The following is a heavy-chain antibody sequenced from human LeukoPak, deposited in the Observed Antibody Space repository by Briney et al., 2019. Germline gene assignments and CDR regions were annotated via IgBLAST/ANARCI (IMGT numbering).Heavy chain of an antibody. CDR3: AKDWNWAIDY. D-gene: IGHD1-7*01. CDR2: IHYDSTTE. J-gene: IGHJ4*02. Sequence: GGSLRLSCAASGFTFSSYGMSWVRQAPGKGLEWVAYIHYDSTTEDYADSVKGRFTISRDNSKNTLFLQMNNLRVEDMAVFYCAKDWNWAIDYWGQGTLVTVSS. V-gene: IGHV3-30*02. CDR1: GFTFSSYG.